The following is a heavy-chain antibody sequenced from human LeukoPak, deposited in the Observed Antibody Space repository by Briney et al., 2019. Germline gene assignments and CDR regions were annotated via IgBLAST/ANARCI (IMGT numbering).Heavy chain of an antibody. D-gene: IGHD6-13*01. CDR3: ARTYSSSWRAIYYYYYYPDV. J-gene: IGHJ6*03. CDR2: MKQDGSEK. V-gene: IGHV3-7*01. CDR1: GFTFSSYW. Sequence: GGSLRLSCAAWGFTFSSYWMRWVRQAPGEGREGVGNMKQDGSEKYYVDSVKGLFTISRDNAKNSLYLQMNSLRAEDTAVYYCARTYSSSWRAIYYYYYYPDVWGKGTTVTVSS.